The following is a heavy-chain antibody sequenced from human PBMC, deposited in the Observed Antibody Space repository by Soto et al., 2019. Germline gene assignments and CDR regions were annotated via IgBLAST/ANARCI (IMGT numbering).Heavy chain of an antibody. Sequence: GASVKVSCKASGGTFSSYTISWVRQAPGQGLEWMGRIIPILGIANYAQKFQGRVTITADKSTSTAYMELSSLRSEDTAVYYCARDSRLSGDYYYCYFMYVWGKGTTVTVSS. CDR2: IIPILGIA. V-gene: IGHV1-69*04. CDR3: ARDSRLSGDYYYCYFMYV. J-gene: IGHJ6*03. D-gene: IGHD3-3*01. CDR1: GGTFSSYT.